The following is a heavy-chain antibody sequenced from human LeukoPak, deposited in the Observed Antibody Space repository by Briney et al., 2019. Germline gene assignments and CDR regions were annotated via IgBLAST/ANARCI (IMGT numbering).Heavy chain of an antibody. Sequence: PGGSLRLSCAASGFTVSSNEMSWVRQAPGKGLEWVSSISGGSTYYADSVKGRFTISRDNSRNTLHFQMNSLRVEDTAIYYCARGPQLGSGYHPYSWGQGTLVTASS. CDR1: GFTVSSNE. D-gene: IGHD3-22*01. V-gene: IGHV3-38-3*01. CDR2: ISGGST. J-gene: IGHJ5*02. CDR3: ARGPQLGSGYHPYS.